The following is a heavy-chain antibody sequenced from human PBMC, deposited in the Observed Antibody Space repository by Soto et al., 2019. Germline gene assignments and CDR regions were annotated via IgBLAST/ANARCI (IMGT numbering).Heavy chain of an antibody. CDR3: ASNPDHTVTTTYYCYGMDV. V-gene: IGHV1-69*01. CDR2: IIPIFGTA. CDR1: GGTFSSYA. Sequence: QVQLVQSGAEVKKPGSSVKVSCKASGGTFSSYAISWVRQAPGQGLEWMGGIIPIFGTANYAQKFQGRVTITADESTSTAYMELSSLRTEDTAVYYCASNPDHTVTTTYYCYGMDVWGQGTTVTVSS. J-gene: IGHJ6*02. D-gene: IGHD4-4*01.